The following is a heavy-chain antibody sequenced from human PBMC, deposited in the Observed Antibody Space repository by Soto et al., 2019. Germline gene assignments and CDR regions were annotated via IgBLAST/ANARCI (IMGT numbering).Heavy chain of an antibody. Sequence: QVQLQESGPGLVKPSQTLSLTCTVSGGSISSGGYYWNWIRQHPGKGLEWIGYNYYSGITYYNPSLKSRVGISLDTSKNQFSLKLSSVTAADTAVYYCARGSSIAGLYYGMDVWGQGTTVTVSS. D-gene: IGHD6-6*01. CDR3: ARGSSIAGLYYGMDV. J-gene: IGHJ6*02. V-gene: IGHV4-31*03. CDR2: NYYSGIT. CDR1: GGSISSGGYY.